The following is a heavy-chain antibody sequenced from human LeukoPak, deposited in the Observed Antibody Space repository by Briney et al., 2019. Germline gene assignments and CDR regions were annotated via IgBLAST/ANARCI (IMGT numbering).Heavy chain of an antibody. J-gene: IGHJ6*02. V-gene: IGHV4-39*07. Sequence: SETLSLTCTVSGGSISSSSYYWSWIRQPPGKGLEWIGEINHSGSTNYNPSLKSRVTISVDTSKNQFSLKLSSVTAADTAVYYCARLYYYYYGMDVWGQGTTVTVSS. CDR2: INHSGST. CDR1: GGSISSSSYY. CDR3: ARLYYYYYGMDV.